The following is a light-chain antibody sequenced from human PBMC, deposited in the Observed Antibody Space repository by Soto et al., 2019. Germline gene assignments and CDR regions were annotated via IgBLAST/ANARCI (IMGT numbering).Light chain of an antibody. V-gene: IGKV3-20*01. CDR3: QQYGSSPST. CDR1: QSVSNNY. Sequence: EIVLTQSPGTLSLSPGERATLSCRASQSVSNNYLAWYQQKPGQAPRLLIYGASSRATGIPDRFSGSVSGTGFTLTISRLEPEDFAVYYCQQYGSSPSTFGQGTKVDIK. CDR2: GAS. J-gene: IGKJ1*01.